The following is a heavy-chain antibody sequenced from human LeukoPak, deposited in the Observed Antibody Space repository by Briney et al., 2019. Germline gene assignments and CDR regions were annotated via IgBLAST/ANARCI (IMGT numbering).Heavy chain of an antibody. CDR3: AKDGDGSRFTVTKGNWFDP. J-gene: IGHJ5*02. CDR1: GFTFSSYS. D-gene: IGHD4-17*01. V-gene: IGHV3-21*04. Sequence: GGSLRLSCAASGFTFSSYSMNWVRQAPGKGLEWVSSISSSSSYIYYADSVKGRFTISRDNSKNTLFLQMNSLRAEDTAVYYCAKDGDGSRFTVTKGNWFDPWGQGTLVTVSS. CDR2: ISSSSSYI.